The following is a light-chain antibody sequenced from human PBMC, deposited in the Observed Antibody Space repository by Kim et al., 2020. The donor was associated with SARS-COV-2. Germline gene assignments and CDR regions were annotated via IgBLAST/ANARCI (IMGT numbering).Light chain of an antibody. CDR3: KQYYTTPQT. CDR1: QSVLYSSNNNNY. CDR2: WAS. V-gene: IGKV4-1*01. Sequence: DIVMTQSPDSVAVSLGERATINCKSSQSVLYSSNNNNYLAWYQQKPGQPPKLLIYWASTRESGVPDRFSGSGSGTDFTLTISSLQAEDVAVYYCKQYYTTPQTFGQGTKVNIK. J-gene: IGKJ1*01.